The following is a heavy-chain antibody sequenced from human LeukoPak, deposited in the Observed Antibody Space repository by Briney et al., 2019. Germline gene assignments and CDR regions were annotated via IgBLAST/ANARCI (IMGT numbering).Heavy chain of an antibody. D-gene: IGHD3-22*01. CDR1: GFTFSSYG. Sequence: GGSLRLSCAASGFTFSSYGMHWVRQAPGKGLEWVAVTWYDGSNKYYADSVKGRFTISRDNSKNTLYLQMNSLRAEDTAVYYCARDPRLGSGYYPDYWGQGTLVTVSS. J-gene: IGHJ4*02. V-gene: IGHV3-33*01. CDR3: ARDPRLGSGYYPDY. CDR2: TWYDGSNK.